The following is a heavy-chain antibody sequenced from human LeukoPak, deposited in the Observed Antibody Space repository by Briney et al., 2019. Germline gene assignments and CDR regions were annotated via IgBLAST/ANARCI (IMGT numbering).Heavy chain of an antibody. V-gene: IGHV4-34*01. CDR3: ARRERWFNFDY. CDR1: NESFSGYY. J-gene: IGHJ4*02. D-gene: IGHD4-23*01. CDR2: INHSGST. Sequence: SETLSLTCAVYNESFSGYYWSWIRQPPGKGLEWIGEINHSGSTNYNPSLKSRVTISVDTSKNQFSLKLSSVTAADTAVYYCARRERWFNFDYWGQGTLVTVSS.